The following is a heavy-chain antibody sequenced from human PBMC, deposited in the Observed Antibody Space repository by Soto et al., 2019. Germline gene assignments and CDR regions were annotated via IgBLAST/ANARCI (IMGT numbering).Heavy chain of an antibody. D-gene: IGHD3-10*01. CDR3: AKRILWSGNLEAPMDV. Sequence: GGSLRRSCSAAGFTFSSYGMHWVRQAPGKGLGWVAVISYDGSNKYYADSVKGLFTISRDNSKNTLYLQMNSLRAEDTAVSYCAKRILWSGNLEAPMDVWGKGTTVTVSS. CDR1: GFTFSSYG. V-gene: IGHV3-30*18. CDR2: ISYDGSNK. J-gene: IGHJ6*04.